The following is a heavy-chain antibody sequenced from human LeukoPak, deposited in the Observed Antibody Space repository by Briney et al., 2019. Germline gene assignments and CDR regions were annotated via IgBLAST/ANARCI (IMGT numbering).Heavy chain of an antibody. J-gene: IGHJ1*01. Sequence: SETLSLTCTVSGGSISSSSYYWGWIRQPPGKGLEWIGSIYYSGSTYYNPSLKSRVTISVDTSKNQFSLKLSSVTAADTAVYYCARLEAAAIQYHPAEYFQHWGQGTLVTVSS. V-gene: IGHV4-39*01. D-gene: IGHD6-13*01. CDR3: ARLEAAAIQYHPAEYFQH. CDR2: IYYSGST. CDR1: GGSISSSSYY.